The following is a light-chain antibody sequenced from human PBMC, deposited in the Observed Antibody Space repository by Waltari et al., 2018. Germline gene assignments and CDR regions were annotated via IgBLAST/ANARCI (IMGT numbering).Light chain of an antibody. CDR2: LGS. CDR1: QGLLHSNGYNY. J-gene: IGKJ1*01. V-gene: IGKV2-28*01. Sequence: DIVMTQSPLSLPVTPGEPASISCRSSQGLLHSNGYNYLDWYLQKPGQSPQLLIYLGSNRASGVPDRFSGSGSGTDFTLKISRVEAEDVGVYYCMQALQTLGFGQGTKVEIK. CDR3: MQALQTLG.